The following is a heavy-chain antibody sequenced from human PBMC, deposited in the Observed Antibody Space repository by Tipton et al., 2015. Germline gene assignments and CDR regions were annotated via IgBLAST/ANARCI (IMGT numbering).Heavy chain of an antibody. J-gene: IGHJ3*02. D-gene: IGHD3-22*01. CDR2: IYYTGNT. Sequence: TLSLTCTVSGVSITSVTYYWTWIRQHPGKGLEWIGYIYYTGNTYYNPSLKSRVIISVDTSKNHLSLKLTSVTAADTALYYCARDSYDSSGRTGYDIWGQGTMVTVSS. V-gene: IGHV4-31*03. CDR3: ARDSYDSSGRTGYDI. CDR1: GVSITSVTYY.